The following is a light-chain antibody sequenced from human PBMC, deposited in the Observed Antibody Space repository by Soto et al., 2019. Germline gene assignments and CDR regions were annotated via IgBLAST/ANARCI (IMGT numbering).Light chain of an antibody. CDR1: SSDVGAYIF. J-gene: IGLJ1*01. Sequence: QAVLTQPPSASGSPGQSVTISCTGTSSDVGAYIFVSWYQQHAGKAPKLMVYDVNRRPPGVPDRFFSSKSGYAASLTVSGLQAEDEADYYFVSFAGTTYVSGTETNVTDL. CDR3: VSFAGTTYV. V-gene: IGLV2-8*01. CDR2: DVN.